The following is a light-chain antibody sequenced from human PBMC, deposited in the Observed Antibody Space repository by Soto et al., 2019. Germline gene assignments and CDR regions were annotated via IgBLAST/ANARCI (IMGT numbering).Light chain of an antibody. J-gene: IGLJ2*01. CDR3: CSYAGTYTLV. CDR1: SSDVGGYNY. Sequence: QSALTQPRSVSGSPGQSVTISCTGTSSDVGGYNYVSWYQQHPGKAPKLMSYDVSKRPSGVPDRFSGSKSGNTASLTISGLQADDEDDYYCCSYAGTYTLVFGGGTKLTVL. V-gene: IGLV2-11*01. CDR2: DVS.